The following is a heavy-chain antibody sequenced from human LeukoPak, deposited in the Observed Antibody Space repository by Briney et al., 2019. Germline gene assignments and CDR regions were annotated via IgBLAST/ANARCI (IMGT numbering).Heavy chain of an antibody. CDR1: GFTSSSYG. CDR3: AKDASGCFDY. V-gene: IGHV3-30*18. CDR2: ISYDGSNK. D-gene: IGHD6-25*01. Sequence: GGSLRLSCAASGFTSSSYGMHWVRQAPGKGLEWVAVISYDGSNKYYADSVKGRFTISRDNSKNTLYLQMNSLRAEDTAVCYCAKDASGCFDYWGQGTLVTVSS. J-gene: IGHJ4*02.